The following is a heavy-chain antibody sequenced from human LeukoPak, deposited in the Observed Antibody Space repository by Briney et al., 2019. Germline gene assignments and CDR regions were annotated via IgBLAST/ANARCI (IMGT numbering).Heavy chain of an antibody. CDR3: AKSIAVAGTWIDN. J-gene: IGHJ4*02. Sequence: SGTLSLTCTVSGDSINYASYWGWIRQTPGKGLEWIGSIHRGGTTYFNPSLKSRVTMSIDLSKNQFSLKLTSVAAADSAMYYCAKSIAVAGTWIDNWGQGTLVTVSP. D-gene: IGHD6-19*01. CDR2: IHRGGTT. CDR1: GDSINYASY. V-gene: IGHV4-38-2*02.